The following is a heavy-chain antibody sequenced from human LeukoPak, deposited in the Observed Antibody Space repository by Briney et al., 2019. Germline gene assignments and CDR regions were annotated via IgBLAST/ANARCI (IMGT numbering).Heavy chain of an antibody. Sequence: SETLSLTCTVSGGSISTTSFYWAWIRQPPGKGLEWIGSIYFSGTTHYNPSLKSRVTISVDTSKNNFSLKLTSLTVADTAVYYCARHERSVAVAGSFDFWGQGTLVTVSS. CDR2: IYFSGTT. CDR3: ARHERSVAVAGSFDF. CDR1: GGSISTTSFY. J-gene: IGHJ4*02. D-gene: IGHD6-19*01. V-gene: IGHV4-39*01.